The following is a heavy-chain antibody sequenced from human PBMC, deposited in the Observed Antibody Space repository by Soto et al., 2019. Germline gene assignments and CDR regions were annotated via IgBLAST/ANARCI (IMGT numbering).Heavy chain of an antibody. J-gene: IGHJ4*02. Sequence: EVQLLESGGGLVQPGGSLRLSCAASGFTFDTYGMSWVRQAPGKGLEWVSAISGGFERTYYADSVKGRFTISRDNSKNRLYLQMNRLRPEDTAVYYCAKDWGSGWFRSYFDNWGQGTLVTVSS. D-gene: IGHD6-19*01. V-gene: IGHV3-23*01. CDR2: ISGGFERT. CDR3: AKDWGSGWFRSYFDN. CDR1: GFTFDTYG.